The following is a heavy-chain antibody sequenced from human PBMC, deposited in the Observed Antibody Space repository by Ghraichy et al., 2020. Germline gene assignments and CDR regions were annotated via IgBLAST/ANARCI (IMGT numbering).Heavy chain of an antibody. CDR3: ASRYYGSERRMDY. J-gene: IGHJ4*02. CDR2: IISSSSTI. Sequence: GGSLRLSCAASGFTFSTYNMNWVRQAPGKGLEWISYIISSSSTIHYADSVKARFTISRDNAKNSVYLQMNSLRDEDTAVYYCASRYYGSERRMDYWGQGTLVTVSS. V-gene: IGHV3-48*02. D-gene: IGHD3-10*01. CDR1: GFTFSTYN.